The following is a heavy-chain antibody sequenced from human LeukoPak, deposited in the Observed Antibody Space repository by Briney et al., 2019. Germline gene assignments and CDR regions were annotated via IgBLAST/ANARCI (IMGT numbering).Heavy chain of an antibody. J-gene: IGHJ6*03. CDR3: ARETYYGSPPYYMDV. CDR1: GYTFTGYY. Sequence: ASVKVSCKASGYTFTGYYLHWVRQAPGQGLEWMGWINPNSGGTNYAQKFQGRVTMTRDTSISTAYMVLNRLRSDDTAVYYCARETYYGSPPYYMDVWGKGTTVTVSS. CDR2: INPNSGGT. D-gene: IGHD3-10*01. V-gene: IGHV1-2*02.